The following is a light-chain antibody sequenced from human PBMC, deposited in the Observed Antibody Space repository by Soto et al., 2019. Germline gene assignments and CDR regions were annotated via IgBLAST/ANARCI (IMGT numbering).Light chain of an antibody. Sequence: DIQRTQSPSSLSASPGDRVTITCRASQSISSYLNWYQKKTGKDPKILIYAASSLQSGVPSRFSGSGSGTDFNLTISSLQTEDFATYECQQNYSTSITFGQGTRLEIK. CDR1: QSISSY. CDR2: AAS. CDR3: QQNYSTSIT. V-gene: IGKV1-39*01. J-gene: IGKJ5*01.